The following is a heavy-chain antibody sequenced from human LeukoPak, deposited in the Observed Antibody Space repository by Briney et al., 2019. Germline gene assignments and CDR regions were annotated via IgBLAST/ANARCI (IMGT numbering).Heavy chain of an antibody. CDR1: GFTFDDYA. CDR3: AKHSRGYYDSSADAFDI. D-gene: IGHD3-22*01. CDR2: ISWNSGSI. Sequence: GGSLRLSCAASGFTFDDYAMHWVRQAPGKGLEWVSGISWNSGSIGYADSVKGRFTISRDNAKNSLYLQMNGLRAEDTALYYCAKHSRGYYDSSADAFDIWGQGTMVTVSS. V-gene: IGHV3-9*01. J-gene: IGHJ3*02.